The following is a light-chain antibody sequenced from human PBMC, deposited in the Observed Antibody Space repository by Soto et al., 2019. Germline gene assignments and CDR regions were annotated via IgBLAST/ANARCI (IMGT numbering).Light chain of an antibody. Sequence: QSVLTQPPSVSAAPGQKVTISCSGSSSNIGNNYVSRYKQLPGTAPKLLIYDNNKRPSGIPDRFSGSKSGTSATLGITGLQTGDEADYYCGTWDSSLSAGPYVFGTGTKVTVL. CDR1: SSNIGNNY. CDR2: DNN. J-gene: IGLJ1*01. CDR3: GTWDSSLSAGPYV. V-gene: IGLV1-51*01.